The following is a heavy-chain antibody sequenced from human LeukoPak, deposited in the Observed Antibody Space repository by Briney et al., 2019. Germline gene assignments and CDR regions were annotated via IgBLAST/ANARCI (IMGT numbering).Heavy chain of an antibody. V-gene: IGHV4-59*08. CDR1: GGSISSYY. J-gene: IGHJ6*04. Sequence: SETLSLTCTVSGGSISSYYWSWIRQPPGKGLEWIGYIYYSGSTNYNPSLKGRVTISVDTSKNQFSLKLSSVTAADTAVYYCARQLLVPASQGYITVWSKGTTVTVSS. CDR3: ARQLLVPASQGYITV. CDR2: IYYSGST. D-gene: IGHD2-2*01.